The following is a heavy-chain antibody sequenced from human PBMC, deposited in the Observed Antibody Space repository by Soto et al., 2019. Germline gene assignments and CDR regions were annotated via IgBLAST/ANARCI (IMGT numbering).Heavy chain of an antibody. V-gene: IGHV3-7*01. Sequence: EVQLVESGGGLVQPGGSLRLSCAASGFTFSSYWMSWVRQAPGKGLEWVANIKQDGSEKYYVDSVKGRFSISRDNAKNSLYLQMNSLRSEDTAVYYCGSSGWYDRGYWGQGTLVTVSS. CDR3: GSSGWYDRGY. J-gene: IGHJ4*02. CDR1: GFTFSSYW. D-gene: IGHD6-19*01. CDR2: IKQDGSEK.